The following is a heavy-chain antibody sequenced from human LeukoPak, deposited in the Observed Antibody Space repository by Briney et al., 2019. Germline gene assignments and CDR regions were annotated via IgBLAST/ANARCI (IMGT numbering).Heavy chain of an antibody. CDR1: GFTFSSYA. CDR3: AKDLESVYSLDAFDI. Sequence: GRSLRLSCAASGFTFSSYAMHWVRQAPGKGLEWVAVISYDGSNKYYADSVKGRFTISRDNSKNTLYLQMNSLRAEDTAVYYCAKDLESVYSLDAFDIWGQGTMVTVSS. D-gene: IGHD1-26*01. J-gene: IGHJ3*02. CDR2: ISYDGSNK. V-gene: IGHV3-30*04.